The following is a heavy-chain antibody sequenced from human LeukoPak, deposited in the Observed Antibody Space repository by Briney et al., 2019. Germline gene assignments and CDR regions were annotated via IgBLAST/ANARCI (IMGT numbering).Heavy chain of an antibody. Sequence: GGSLRLSCAASGFSFSSYAMSWVRQAPGKGLEWVSAISGSGDSTYYADSVKGRFTISRENSRNTLYLQMNSLRAEDTAIYYCAKDLAFDSSAYYFGYYGMDVWGQGTTVTVSS. D-gene: IGHD3-22*01. CDR3: AKDLAFDSSAYYFGYYGMDV. CDR1: GFSFSSYA. J-gene: IGHJ6*02. CDR2: ISGSGDST. V-gene: IGHV3-23*01.